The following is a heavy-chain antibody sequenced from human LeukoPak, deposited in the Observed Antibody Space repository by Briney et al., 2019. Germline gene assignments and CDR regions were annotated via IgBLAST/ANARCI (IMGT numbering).Heavy chain of an antibody. V-gene: IGHV1-2*02. CDR2: IHPGTGDT. CDR3: GSYASGYNWLKV. D-gene: IGHD3-10*01. CDR1: GHTFTAYY. J-gene: IGHJ4*02. Sequence: ASVKVSCKASGHTFTAYYIHWGRQAPGQGLEWMGWIHPGTGDTNYAQKFQGRVTVSRDTSISTAYMELSRLRSDDTAVYYCGSYASGYNWLKVWGQGTPVTVSS.